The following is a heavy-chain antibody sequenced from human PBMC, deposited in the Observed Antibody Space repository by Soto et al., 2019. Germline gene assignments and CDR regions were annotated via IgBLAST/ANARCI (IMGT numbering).Heavy chain of an antibody. CDR2: ISYDGSNK. Sequence: QVQLVESGGGVVQPGRSLRLSCAASGFTFSSYGMHWVRQAPGKGLEWVAVISYDGSNKYYADSVKGRFTISRDNSKNTLYLQMNGLRAEDTAVYYCAKDVRFGGKAFYGAFDIWGQGTMVTVSS. CDR1: GFTFSSYG. D-gene: IGHD3-10*01. J-gene: IGHJ3*02. CDR3: AKDVRFGGKAFYGAFDI. V-gene: IGHV3-30*18.